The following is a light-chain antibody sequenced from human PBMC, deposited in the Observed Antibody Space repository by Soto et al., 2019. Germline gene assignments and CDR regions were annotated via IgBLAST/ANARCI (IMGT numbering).Light chain of an antibody. CDR3: AAWHDSKNGPV. V-gene: IGLV1-44*01. CDR2: SDN. J-gene: IGLJ2*01. CDR1: SSNIGSNT. Sequence: QSVLTQPPSASGTPGQRVTISCSGSSSNIGSNTVNWYQQLPGMPPKLLIYSDNKRPSGVPDRFSGSKSGTSASLVISGLQSEDEADYYCAAWHDSKNGPVFGGGTQLTVL.